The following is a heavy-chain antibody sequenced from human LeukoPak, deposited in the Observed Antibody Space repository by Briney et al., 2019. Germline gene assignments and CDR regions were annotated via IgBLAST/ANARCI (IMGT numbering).Heavy chain of an antibody. V-gene: IGHV4-31*11. CDR3: ARAHSGYDLDY. J-gene: IGHJ4*02. Sequence: SETLSLTCAVSGGSIYSGGYYWSWIRQLPGKGLEWIGYIYHSGSTYYNPSLKSRVTISVDTSKSQFSLNLSSVTAADTAVYYCARAHSGYDLDYWGQGTLVTVSS. CDR2: IYHSGST. D-gene: IGHD5-12*01. CDR1: GGSIYSGGYY.